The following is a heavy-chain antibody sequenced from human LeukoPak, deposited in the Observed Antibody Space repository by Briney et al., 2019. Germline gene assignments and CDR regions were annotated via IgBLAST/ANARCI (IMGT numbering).Heavy chain of an antibody. CDR2: INSDGSSI. D-gene: IGHD6-13*01. Sequence: GGSLRLSCAASGFTLSSYWMHWVRQAPGKGLVWVSRINSDGSSIIYADSVKGRFTISRDDAKNTLYLQMNSLRAEDTAVYYCARAPYSSSWYVGYWGQGTLGTVSS. CDR1: GFTLSSYW. V-gene: IGHV3-74*01. J-gene: IGHJ4*02. CDR3: ARAPYSSSWYVGY.